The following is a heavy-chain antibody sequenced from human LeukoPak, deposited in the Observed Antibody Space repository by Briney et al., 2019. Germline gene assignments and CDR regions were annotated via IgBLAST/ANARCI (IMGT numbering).Heavy chain of an antibody. CDR3: AKRGVVIRVILVGFHKQAYYFDS. V-gene: IGHV3-23*01. CDR2: ISDSGGST. J-gene: IGHJ4*02. CDR1: GITLSNYG. D-gene: IGHD3-22*01. Sequence: GGSLRLSCAVSGITLSNYGMSWVRQAPGKGLEWVAGISDSGGSTKYADSVKRRFTISRDNPKNTLYLQMNSLRVEDTAVYFCAKRGVVIRVILVGFHKQAYYFDSWGQGALVTVSS.